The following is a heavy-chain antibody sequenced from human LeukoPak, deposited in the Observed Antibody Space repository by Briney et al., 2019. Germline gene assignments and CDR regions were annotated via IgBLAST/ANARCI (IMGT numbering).Heavy chain of an antibody. V-gene: IGHV3-66*01. CDR1: GFTVSSNY. CDR3: ARVGRYYYDSSGSYFDY. J-gene: IGHJ4*02. D-gene: IGHD3-22*01. Sequence: GGSLRLSCAASGFTVSSNYMSWVRRAPGKGLEWVSVIYSGGSTYYADSVKGRFTISRDNSKNTLYLQMNSLRAEDTAVYYCARVGRYYYDSSGSYFDYWGQGTLVTVSS. CDR2: IYSGGST.